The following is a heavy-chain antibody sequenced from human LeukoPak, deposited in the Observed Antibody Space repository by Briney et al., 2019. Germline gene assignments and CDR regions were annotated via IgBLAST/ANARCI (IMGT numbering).Heavy chain of an antibody. Sequence: SVKVSCKASGGTFSSYAISWVRQAPGQGLEWTGRIIPIFGTANYAQKFQGRVTITTDESTSTAYMELSSLRSEDTAVYYCARDDTRGYSNYVWFDPWGQGTLVTVSS. J-gene: IGHJ5*02. CDR2: IIPIFGTA. D-gene: IGHD4-11*01. CDR1: GGTFSSYA. V-gene: IGHV1-69*05. CDR3: ARDDTRGYSNYVWFDP.